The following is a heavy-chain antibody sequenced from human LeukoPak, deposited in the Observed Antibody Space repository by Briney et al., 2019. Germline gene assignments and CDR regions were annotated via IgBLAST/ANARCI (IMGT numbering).Heavy chain of an antibody. V-gene: IGHV3-23*01. CDR2: VGGGGNT. Sequence: GGSLRLSCAASGFTFNSYAMSWVRQAPGKGLEWVAAVGGGGNTYYADSVKGRFTISRDNSKNTLYLQMSSLRAEDTAVYYCAKDSNGYHRPTDFWGQGMLVTVSS. CDR3: AKDSNGYHRPTDF. CDR1: GFTFNSYA. J-gene: IGHJ4*02. D-gene: IGHD3-22*01.